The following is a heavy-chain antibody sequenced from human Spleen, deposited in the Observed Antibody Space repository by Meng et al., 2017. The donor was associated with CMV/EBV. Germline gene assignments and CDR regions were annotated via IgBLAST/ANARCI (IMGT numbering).Heavy chain of an antibody. CDR3: ARKVNSHFSFDY. CDR1: GGSVNSGRHY. CDR2: IYYNGRT. J-gene: IGHJ4*02. V-gene: IGHV4-61*01. Sequence: TGSGGSVNSGRHYWSWIRQPPGKGLEWIGDIYYNGRTNYNPSLRSRVAISVDTSKNQFSLKLSSVTAADTAMYYCARKVNSHFSFDYWGQGTLVTVSS. D-gene: IGHD4-23*01.